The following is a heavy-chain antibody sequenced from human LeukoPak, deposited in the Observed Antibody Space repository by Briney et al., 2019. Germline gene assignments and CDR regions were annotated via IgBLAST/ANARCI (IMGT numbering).Heavy chain of an antibody. J-gene: IGHJ4*02. D-gene: IGHD5-24*01. CDR3: ARDLEMATIKYYFDY. V-gene: IGHV3-30-3*01. CDR1: GFTFSSYA. CDR2: ISYDGSNK. Sequence: GGSLRLSCAASGFTFSSYAMHWVRQAPGKGLEWVAVISYDGSNKYYADSVKGRFTISRDNAKNSLYLQMNSLRAEDTAVYYCARDLEMATIKYYFDYWGQGTLVTVSS.